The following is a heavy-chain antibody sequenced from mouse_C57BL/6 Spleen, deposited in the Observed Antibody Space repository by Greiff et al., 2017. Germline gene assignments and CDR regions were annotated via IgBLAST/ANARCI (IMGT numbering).Heavy chain of an antibody. CDR3: ARRGSNLYAMDD. CDR1: GYAFSSYW. Sequence: VQLQQSGAELVKPGASVKISCKASGYAFSSYWMNWVKQRPGKGLEWIGQIYPGDGDTNYNGKFKGKATLTADKSSSTAYMQLSSLTSEDSAVYFCARRGSNLYAMDDRGQGTSVTVAS. CDR2: IYPGDGDT. D-gene: IGHD2-5*01. J-gene: IGHJ4*01. V-gene: IGHV1-80*01.